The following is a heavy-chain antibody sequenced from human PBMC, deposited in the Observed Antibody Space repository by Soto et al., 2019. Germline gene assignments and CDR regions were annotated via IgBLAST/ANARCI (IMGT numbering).Heavy chain of an antibody. V-gene: IGHV3-48*03. CDR1: GFTFSISE. J-gene: IGHJ4*02. CDR3: ARGVEMATLAVRYYFDF. Sequence: GGSLRLPCAASGFTFSISEMNWVRQAPGKGLEWVSFISNTGNTIYYADSVKGRFTISRDNARNSLYLQMNSLRAEDTAVYYCARGVEMATLAVRYYFDFWGQGTLVTVSS. D-gene: IGHD5-12*01. CDR2: ISNTGNTI.